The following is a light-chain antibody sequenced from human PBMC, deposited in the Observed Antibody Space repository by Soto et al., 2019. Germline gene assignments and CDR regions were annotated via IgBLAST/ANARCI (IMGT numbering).Light chain of an antibody. J-gene: IGKJ3*01. CDR2: DAS. V-gene: IGKV3-11*01. Sequence: EIVLTQSPDTLSLSPGERATLSCRASQSVRSSLAWYQQKPGQAPRLLIYDASNRATGIPARFSGSGSGTDFTLPISRLEPEDFAVYYCQQRSNWPPEVTFGPGTKVDIK. CDR3: QQRSNWPPEVT. CDR1: QSVRSS.